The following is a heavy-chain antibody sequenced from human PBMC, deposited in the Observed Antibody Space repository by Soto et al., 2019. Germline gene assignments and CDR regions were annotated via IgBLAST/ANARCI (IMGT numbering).Heavy chain of an antibody. CDR2: TYYRSRWYS. CDR3: DRYEEDYDYYYYGLDV. Sequence: PSQTLSLTCVISGDSVSSSSVAWNWVRQSPSRGLEWLGRTYYRSRWYSDFAVSVRGRIVINADTSKNQFSLQLNSVTPEDTAVYFCDRYEEDYDYYYYGLDVWGQGTTVTLSS. J-gene: IGHJ6*02. CDR1: GDSVSSSSVA. V-gene: IGHV6-1*01. D-gene: IGHD3-16*01.